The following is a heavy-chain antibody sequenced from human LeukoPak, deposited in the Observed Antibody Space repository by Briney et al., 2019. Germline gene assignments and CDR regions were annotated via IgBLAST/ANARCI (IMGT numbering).Heavy chain of an antibody. CDR2: IYYSGST. J-gene: IGHJ6*02. CDR1: GGSISSGGYY. CDR3: ARDFREYSGYDYDYYGMDV. V-gene: IGHV4-31*03. Sequence: SETLSLTCTVSGGSISSGGYYWSWIRQHPGKGLEWIGYIYYSGSTYYNPSLKSRVTISVDTSKNQFSLKLSSVTAADTAVYYCARDFREYSGYDYDYYGMDVWGQGTTVTVSS. D-gene: IGHD5-12*01.